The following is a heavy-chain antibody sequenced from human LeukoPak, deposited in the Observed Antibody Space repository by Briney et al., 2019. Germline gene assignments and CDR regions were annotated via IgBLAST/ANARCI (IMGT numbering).Heavy chain of an antibody. CDR3: VGTIASRGSEY. V-gene: IGHV3-74*01. CDR2: LPPDELGI. CDR1: GFTFTSYW. J-gene: IGHJ4*02. D-gene: IGHD6-6*01. Sequence: GGSLRLSCAASGFTFTSYWMHWVRQAPGMGLVWVSRLPPDELGIIYADSVKGRFTVSRDNAKNTVYLQMNNLRVDDTAMDYCVGTIASRGSEYWGQGALVTVSS.